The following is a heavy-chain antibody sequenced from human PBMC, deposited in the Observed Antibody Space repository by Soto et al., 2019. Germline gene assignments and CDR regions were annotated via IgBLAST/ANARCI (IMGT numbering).Heavy chain of an antibody. CDR1: GFSISDHY. J-gene: IGHJ4*02. D-gene: IGHD3-10*02. CDR3: ARSGDNYNVLDY. Sequence: KTGGSLRLSCAASGFSISDHYMSWIRQVPGKGMEGVSYSSNSGTFTKYADSVKGRFSISRDNAKNSLYLEINSLRGEDTAIYYCARSGDNYNVLDYWGQGAPVTVSS. V-gene: IGHV3-11*03. CDR2: SSNSGTFT.